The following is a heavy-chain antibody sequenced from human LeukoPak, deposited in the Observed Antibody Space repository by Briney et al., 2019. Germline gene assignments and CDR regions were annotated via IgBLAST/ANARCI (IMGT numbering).Heavy chain of an antibody. Sequence: QPGGSLRLSCAASGFTFSTYTMNWVRQAPGKGLEWISYISRSSSTIYYADSVKGRFTISRDNAKNSLCLQMNSLRADDTAIYYCARDFSWEVSAKSRWFDPWGQGTLVTVSS. J-gene: IGHJ5*02. D-gene: IGHD3-16*02. CDR3: ARDFSWEVSAKSRWFDP. CDR2: ISRSSSTI. CDR1: GFTFSTYT. V-gene: IGHV3-48*01.